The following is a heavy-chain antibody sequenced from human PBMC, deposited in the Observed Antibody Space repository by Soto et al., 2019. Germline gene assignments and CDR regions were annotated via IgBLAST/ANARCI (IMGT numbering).Heavy chain of an antibody. D-gene: IGHD4-17*01. CDR1: GGTFNTYG. CDR2: IIPVFGKP. J-gene: IGHJ4*01. Sequence: QVQLVQSGAEVKKPGSSVKVSCMTFGGTFNTYGISWVRQAPGQGLEWMGRIIPVFGKPKYAQKVQGRVTISADESTSTGYMELRGLRSDDTAIYYCARDRFLYGDY. CDR3: ARDRFLYGDY. V-gene: IGHV1-69*18.